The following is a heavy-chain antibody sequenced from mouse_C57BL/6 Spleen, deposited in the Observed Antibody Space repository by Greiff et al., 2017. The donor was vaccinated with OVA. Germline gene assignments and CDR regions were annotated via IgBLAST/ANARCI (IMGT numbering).Heavy chain of an antibody. V-gene: IGHV2-9-1*01. J-gene: IGHJ4*01. CDR3: ARNGGGDYAMDY. CDR2: IWTGGGT. Sequence: QVQLKESGPGLVAPSQSLSITCTVSGFSLTSYAISWVRQPPGKGLEWLGVIWTGGGTHYTSALKSRLSISKDNSKSQVFLKMNSLQTDDTARYYCARNGGGDYAMDYWGQGTSVTVSS. CDR1: GFSLTSYA.